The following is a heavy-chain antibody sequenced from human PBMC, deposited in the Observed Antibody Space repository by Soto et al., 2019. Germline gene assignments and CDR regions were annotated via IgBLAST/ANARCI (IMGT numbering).Heavy chain of an antibody. CDR1: GYTFTSYY. Sequence: ASVKVSCTASGYTFTSYYMHWVRQAPGQGLEWMGIINPSGGSTSYAQKFQGRVTMTRDTSTSTVYMELSSLRSEDTAVYYCARGNEVTTRFYYYYGMDVWGQGTTVTVSS. V-gene: IGHV1-46*01. J-gene: IGHJ6*02. D-gene: IGHD4-4*01. CDR3: ARGNEVTTRFYYYYGMDV. CDR2: INPSGGST.